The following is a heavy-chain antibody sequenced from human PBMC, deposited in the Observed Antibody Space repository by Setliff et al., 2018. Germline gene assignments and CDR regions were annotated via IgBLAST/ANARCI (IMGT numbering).Heavy chain of an antibody. D-gene: IGHD5-18*01. CDR2: INQDGSVK. V-gene: IGHV3-7*01. CDR1: GLTFSNNY. J-gene: IGHJ6*03. CDR3: ARAADSYGPPRSYMDV. Sequence: GGSLRLSCAASGLTFSNNYMSWVRQAPGKGLEWVANINQDGSVKYYVDSVKGRFTISRDNAKNSLYLQMNSLRAEDTAVYYCARAADSYGPPRSYMDVWGKGTTVTVSS.